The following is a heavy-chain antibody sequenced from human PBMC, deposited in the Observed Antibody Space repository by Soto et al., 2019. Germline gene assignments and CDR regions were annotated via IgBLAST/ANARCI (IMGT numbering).Heavy chain of an antibody. V-gene: IGHV1-3*01. CDR2: INPANGDT. J-gene: IGHJ6*02. CDR1: GYTFTTYP. Sequence: QVPLVQSGAEVKKPGASVKVACKASGYTFTTYPIHWVRQAPGQRPEWMAWINPANGDTKYSQKLQGRVTITRDTSANTAYMELIMLTSEDTAVYYCARNEDVWGQGTTVAVSS. CDR3: ARNEDV.